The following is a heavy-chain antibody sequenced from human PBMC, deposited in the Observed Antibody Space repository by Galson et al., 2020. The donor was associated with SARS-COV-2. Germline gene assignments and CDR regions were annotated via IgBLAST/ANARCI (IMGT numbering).Heavy chain of an antibody. J-gene: IGHJ6*02. D-gene: IGHD2-2*01. CDR3: TFNSDCNAASCYDYYGMDV. CDR1: GFTFSNAW. V-gene: IGHV3-15*01. Sequence: PGGSLRLSCAVSGFTFSNAWMSWVRRAPGKGLEWVGHIKSEADGGTGDYAAPVKGRFSISRDDSKNTLYLQMNSLKTEDTAIYFCTFNSDCNAASCYDYYGMDVWGQGTTVTVSS. CDR2: IKSEADGGTG.